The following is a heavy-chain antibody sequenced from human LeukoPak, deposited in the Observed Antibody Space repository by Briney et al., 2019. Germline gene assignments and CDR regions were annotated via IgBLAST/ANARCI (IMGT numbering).Heavy chain of an antibody. CDR1: GFTFSSYW. J-gene: IGHJ6*03. CDR2: INSDGSST. V-gene: IGHV3-74*01. Sequence: GGSLRLSCAASGFTFSSYWMHWVRQAPGKGLVWVSRINSDGSSTSYADSVKGRFTISRDNAKNTLYLQMNSLRAEDTAVYYCAIVGEGYYYYMDVWGKGTTVTISS. CDR3: AIVGEGYYYYMDV. D-gene: IGHD3-10*01.